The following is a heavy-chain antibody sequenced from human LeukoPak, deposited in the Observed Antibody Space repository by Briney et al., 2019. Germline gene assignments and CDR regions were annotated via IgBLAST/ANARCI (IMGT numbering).Heavy chain of an antibody. Sequence: GGSLKLSCAASGFTFSGYGMHWVRQAPGKGLEWVAFIRYDGSNKYYADSVKGRFTISRDNSKNTLYLQMNSLRAEDTAVYYCAKPDHYDSSGYPWFDPWGQGTLVTVSS. CDR3: AKPDHYDSSGYPWFDP. CDR1: GFTFSGYG. J-gene: IGHJ5*02. D-gene: IGHD3-22*01. V-gene: IGHV3-30*02. CDR2: IRYDGSNK.